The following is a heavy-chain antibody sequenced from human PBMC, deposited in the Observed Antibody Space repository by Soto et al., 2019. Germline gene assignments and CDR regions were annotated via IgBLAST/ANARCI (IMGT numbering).Heavy chain of an antibody. J-gene: IGHJ4*02. V-gene: IGHV1-24*01. CDR2: FDPEGGEA. Sequence: ASLKVSFKISGHTLNELSIHWVRQAPGTGPVWMGGFDPEGGEAIYAQKWHSRVTVTEDTGAATAYVELRGLKSDDTAVYYCATPTSVRGAVITNINFNLWGQGTPVTVSS. D-gene: IGHD3-10*01. CDR3: ATPTSVRGAVITNINFNL. CDR1: GHTLNELS.